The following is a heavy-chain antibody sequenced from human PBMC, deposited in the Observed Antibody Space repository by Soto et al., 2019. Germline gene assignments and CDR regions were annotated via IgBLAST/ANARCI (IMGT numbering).Heavy chain of an antibody. D-gene: IGHD3-10*01. Sequence: QVQLQESGPGLVKPSGTLSLTCAVSGDSITNNNWWTWLRQSPGKGLEWIGEMHHGGNPDYNPSLRSRVTISVDKSMNQFSLHLSSVPAADSAVYYCARTSGGTYSFDPWGQGTLVTVSS. CDR3: ARTSGGTYSFDP. CDR2: MHHGGNP. V-gene: IGHV4-4*02. CDR1: GDSITNNNW. J-gene: IGHJ5*02.